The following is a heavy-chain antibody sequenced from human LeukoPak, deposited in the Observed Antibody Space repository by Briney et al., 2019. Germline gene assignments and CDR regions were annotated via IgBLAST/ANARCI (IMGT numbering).Heavy chain of an antibody. CDR3: AKDGGTHFDH. V-gene: IGHV3-48*01. CDR2: ISSSGSTI. CDR1: GFTFSSYS. D-gene: IGHD1-26*01. J-gene: IGHJ4*02. Sequence: PGGSLRLSCAASGFTFSSYSMNWVRQAPGKGLEWVSYISSSGSTISYAQSVKGRFTITRDKAQNSLTLHMNTLRADDTAVYYCAKDGGTHFDHWGQGTLVTVSS.